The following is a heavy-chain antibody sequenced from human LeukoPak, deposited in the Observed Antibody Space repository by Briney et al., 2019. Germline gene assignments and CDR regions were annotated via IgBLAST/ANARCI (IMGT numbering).Heavy chain of an antibody. CDR3: AKGIGYSDKTPGY. CDR2: ISYDGSNK. J-gene: IGHJ4*02. D-gene: IGHD5-12*01. CDR1: GFTFSSYA. V-gene: IGHV3-30*04. Sequence: PGGSLRLSCAASGFTFSSYAMHWVRQAPGKGLEWVAVISYDGSNKYYADSVKGRFTISRDNSKNTLYLQMNSLRAEDTAVYYCAKGIGYSDKTPGYWGQGTLVTVSS.